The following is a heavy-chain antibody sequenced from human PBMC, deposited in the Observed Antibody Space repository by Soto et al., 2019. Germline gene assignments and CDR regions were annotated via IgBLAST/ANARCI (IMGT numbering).Heavy chain of an antibody. CDR2: INAANGDT. V-gene: IGHV1-3*01. CDR3: VRRHVSATGIDWFDP. CDR1: GYSLTELS. Sequence: ASVKVSCKVSGYSLTELSIHWVRQAPGQRLEWMGWINAANGDTKYSPKFQGRVTITRDTSASTAYMELSSLRSEDTAVYYCVRRHVSATGIDWFDPWGQGTLVTVSS. J-gene: IGHJ5*02. D-gene: IGHD6-13*01.